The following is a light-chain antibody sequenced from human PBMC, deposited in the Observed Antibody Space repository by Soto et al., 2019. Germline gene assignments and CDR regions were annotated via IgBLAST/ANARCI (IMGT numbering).Light chain of an antibody. Sequence: AIRMTQSPSSLSASTGDRVTITCRASQGISSXXXWYQQKPGKAPKLLIYAASTLQSGVPSRFSGSGSGTDFTLTISCLQSEDFATYYCQQYYSYPRTFGQGTKVEIK. CDR3: QQYYSYPRT. CDR2: AAS. CDR1: QGISSX. V-gene: IGKV1-8*01. J-gene: IGKJ1*01.